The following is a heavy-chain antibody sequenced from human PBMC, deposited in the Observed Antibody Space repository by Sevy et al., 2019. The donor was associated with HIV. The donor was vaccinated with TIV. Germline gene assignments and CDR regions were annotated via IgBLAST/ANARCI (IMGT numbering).Heavy chain of an antibody. Sequence: SETLSLTCTVFGGSISAYYWSWIRQSPGKGLEYIGYIYYTGSTYYNPSLKSRVTISIDTSKNQFSLRLTSVTAADTAMYSCAGAPPVRSGDDSLNWFDPWGQGTLVTVSS. V-gene: IGHV4-59*01. D-gene: IGHD5-12*01. CDR2: IYYTGST. CDR1: GGSISAYY. CDR3: AGAPPVRSGDDSLNWFDP. J-gene: IGHJ5*02.